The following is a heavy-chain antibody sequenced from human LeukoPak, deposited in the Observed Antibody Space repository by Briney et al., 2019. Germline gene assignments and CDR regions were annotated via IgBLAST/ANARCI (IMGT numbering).Heavy chain of an antibody. CDR3: AKDRYDSSGYYDY. CDR2: ISGRGGST. CDR1: GFTFSSYW. D-gene: IGHD3-22*01. Sequence: GGSLRLSCAASGFTFSSYWMSWVRQAPGKGLEWVSGISGRGGSTYYADSVKGRFTISRDNSKNTLYLQMNSLRAEDTAVYYCAKDRYDSSGYYDYWGQGTLVTVSS. J-gene: IGHJ4*02. V-gene: IGHV3-23*01.